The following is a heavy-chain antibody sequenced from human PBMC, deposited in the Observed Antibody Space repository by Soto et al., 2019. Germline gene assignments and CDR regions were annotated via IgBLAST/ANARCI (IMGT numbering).Heavy chain of an antibody. CDR2: ISGSGGST. CDR1: GFTFSSYA. Sequence: EVQLLESGGGLVQPGGSLRLSCAASGFTFSSYAMNWVRQAPGKGLEWVSAISGSGGSTYYADAVKGRFTISRDNSKKTLYMQISSLRAEDTAVYYSAKDIVVVPAAEIAYDEYGMYVWCQGTTVSFSS. CDR3: AKDIVVVPAAEIAYDEYGMYV. V-gene: IGHV3-23*01. J-gene: IGHJ6*02. D-gene: IGHD2-2*01.